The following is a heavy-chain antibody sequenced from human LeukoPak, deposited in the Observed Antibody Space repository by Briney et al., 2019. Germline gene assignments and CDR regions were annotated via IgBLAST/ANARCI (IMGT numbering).Heavy chain of an antibody. D-gene: IGHD1-26*01. V-gene: IGHV3-30*04. J-gene: IGHJ4*02. Sequence: GGSLRLSCAASGFTFSSYAMHWVRQAPGKGLEWVAVISYDGSNKYYADSVKGRFTTSRDNSKNTLYLQMNSLRAEDTAVYYCARDGLVGVYYFDYWGQGTLVTVSS. CDR3: ARDGLVGVYYFDY. CDR1: GFTFSSYA. CDR2: ISYDGSNK.